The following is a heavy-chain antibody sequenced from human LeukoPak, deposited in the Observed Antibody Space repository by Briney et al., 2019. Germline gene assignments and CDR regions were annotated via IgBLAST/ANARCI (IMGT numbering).Heavy chain of an antibody. D-gene: IGHD3-16*02. Sequence: SETLSLTCTVSGYSISSGYYWGWIRQPPGKGLEWIGSIYHSGSTYYNPSLKSRVTISVDTSKNQFSLKLSSVTAADTAVYYCARDRHVYDYVWGSYRYTYFQHWGQGTLVTVSS. CDR1: GYSISSGYY. CDR2: IYHSGST. J-gene: IGHJ1*01. V-gene: IGHV4-38-2*02. CDR3: ARDRHVYDYVWGSYRYTYFQH.